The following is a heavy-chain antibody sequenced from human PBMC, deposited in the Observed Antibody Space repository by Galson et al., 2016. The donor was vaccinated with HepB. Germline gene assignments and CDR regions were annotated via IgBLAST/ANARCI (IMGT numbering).Heavy chain of an antibody. CDR1: TYSLTDYA. CDR2: INGDNGHR. D-gene: IGHD3-10*01. V-gene: IGHV1-3*01. CDR3: VRDNLLGSGVATDFDY. Sequence: SVKVSCKAPTYSLTDYAIHWVRQVPGQRLEWMGLINGDNGHRKYSEKFQGRVTITSDTSASIAYMELSRLRFEDTAIYYCVRDNLLGSGVATDFDYWGQGTLVTVSS. J-gene: IGHJ4*02.